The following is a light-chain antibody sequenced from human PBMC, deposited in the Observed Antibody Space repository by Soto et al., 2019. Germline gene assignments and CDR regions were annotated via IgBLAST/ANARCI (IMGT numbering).Light chain of an antibody. CDR3: RQSYSTPLT. CDR1: QGISSY. Sequence: DIQMTQSPSSLSASVVDRVTITFRMSQGISSYLAWYQQKPGKAPELLIYAASTLQSGVPSRFSGSGSGTDFTLTISSLQPEDFATYYCRQSYSTPLTFGGGTKVDIK. J-gene: IGKJ4*01. CDR2: AAS. V-gene: IGKV1-39*01.